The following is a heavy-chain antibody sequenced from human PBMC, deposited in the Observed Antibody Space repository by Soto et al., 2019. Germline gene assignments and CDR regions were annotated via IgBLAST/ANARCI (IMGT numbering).Heavy chain of an antibody. CDR2: IWYSGTNK. D-gene: IGHD2-2*01. Sequence: QVQLVESGGGVVQPGRSLRLSCAGSGFTFSNYGMHWVRQAPGKGLEWVAVIWYSGTNKYYADSVKGRFTISRDNCKNPLYLQMNSLRAEDTAVYYCARDEISAAIPYDSWGQGTLVTVSS. V-gene: IGHV3-33*01. CDR3: ARDEISAAIPYDS. CDR1: GFTFSNYG. J-gene: IGHJ4*02.